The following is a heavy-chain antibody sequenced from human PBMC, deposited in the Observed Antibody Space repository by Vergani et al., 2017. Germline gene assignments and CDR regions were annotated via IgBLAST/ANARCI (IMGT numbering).Heavy chain of an antibody. J-gene: IGHJ4*02. CDR2: IYYRGST. V-gene: IGHV4-39*01. Sequence: QLQLQESGPGLVKPSETLSLTCTVSGGSISSSSYYWGWIRQPPGKGLEWIGSIYYRGSTYYNPSLKSRVTISVDTSKNQFSLKLSSVTAADTAVYYCARRNRVYGYQHYFDYWGQGTLVTVSS. CDR1: GGSISSSSYY. CDR3: ARRNRVYGYQHYFDY. D-gene: IGHD5-18*01.